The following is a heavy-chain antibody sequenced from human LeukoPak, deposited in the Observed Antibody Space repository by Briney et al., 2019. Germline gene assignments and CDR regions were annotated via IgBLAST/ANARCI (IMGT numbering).Heavy chain of an antibody. V-gene: IGHV3-23*01. CDR1: GFTFSTFA. CDR2: IFPSGGEI. J-gene: IGHJ4*02. Sequence: GGSLRLSCAASGFTFSTFAMIWVRQPPGKGLEWVSSIFPSGGEIHYADSVRGRFTISRDNSKSTLSLQMNSLRVEDTAIYYCATYRQVLLPFESWGQGTLVTVSS. CDR3: ATYRQVLLPFES. D-gene: IGHD5-18*01.